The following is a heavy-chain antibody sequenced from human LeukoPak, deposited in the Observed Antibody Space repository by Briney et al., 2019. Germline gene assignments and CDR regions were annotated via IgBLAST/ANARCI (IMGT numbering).Heavy chain of an antibody. CDR1: GFTFDDYG. D-gene: IGHD3-10*01. J-gene: IGHJ4*02. CDR3: ARSYGSGSYYSPFDY. CDR2: INWNGGST. Sequence: GESLRLSCAASGFTFDDYGMSWVRQAPGKGLEWVSGINWNGGSTGYADSVKGRFTISRDNAKNSLYLQMNSLRAEDTALYYCARSYGSGSYYSPFDYWGQGTLVTVSS. V-gene: IGHV3-20*04.